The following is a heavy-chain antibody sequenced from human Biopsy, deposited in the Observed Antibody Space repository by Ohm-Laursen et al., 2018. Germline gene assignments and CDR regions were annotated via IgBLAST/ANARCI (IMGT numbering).Heavy chain of an antibody. D-gene: IGHD3-9*01. CDR1: GFTFSSYA. J-gene: IGHJ4*02. CDR2: ITSSGAST. V-gene: IGHV3-23*01. CDR3: AKVSPTILSSFDY. Sequence: SLRLSCAASGFTFSSYAMTWFRQAPGKGLEWVSSITSSGASTDFAGSVKGRFTISRDNSKNTLYLQMNSLRAEDTAVYYCAKVSPTILSSFDYWGQGTLVTVSS.